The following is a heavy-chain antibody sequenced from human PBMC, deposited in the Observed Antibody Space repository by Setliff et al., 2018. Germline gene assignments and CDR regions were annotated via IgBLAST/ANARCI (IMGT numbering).Heavy chain of an antibody. CDR1: GGSISSSSYY. Sequence: SETLSLTCTVSGGSISSSSYYWGWIRQPPGKGLEWIGSIYYSGSTYYNPSLKSRVTISIDTSKNQFSLKLSSVTAADTAVYFCARRPTGPGAPFDIWGHGTMVTVSS. V-gene: IGHV4-39*07. J-gene: IGHJ3*02. D-gene: IGHD3-10*01. CDR2: IYYSGST. CDR3: ARRPTGPGAPFDI.